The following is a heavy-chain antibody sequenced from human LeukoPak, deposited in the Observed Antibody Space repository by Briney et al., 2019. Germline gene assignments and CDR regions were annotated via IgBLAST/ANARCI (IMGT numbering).Heavy chain of an antibody. J-gene: IGHJ4*02. CDR3: ARWYSSSTGDRFDS. D-gene: IGHD6-19*01. CDR1: GRSISSGSYY. Sequence: SETLSLTCSLSGRSISSGSYYWSWIRQPAGKGLELIGRIYTSGTTHYNPSLKSRLSINVDTSKNQFSVNLTSVTAADTAVDYCARWYSSSTGDRFDSWGQGTQVTVSS. CDR2: IYTSGTT. V-gene: IGHV4-61*02.